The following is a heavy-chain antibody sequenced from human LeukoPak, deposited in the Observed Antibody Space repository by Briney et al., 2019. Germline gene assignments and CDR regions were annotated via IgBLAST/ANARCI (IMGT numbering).Heavy chain of an antibody. CDR1: GFTANSKY. V-gene: IGHV3-66*01. D-gene: IGHD5-24*01. J-gene: IGHJ4*02. Sequence: GGSLRLSCAASGFTANSKYMNWVRQAPGKGLEWVSILYSGDTTHYADSVKGRFVISRDNSKNTLYLQMNSLRAEDTAVYYCAMATRWLNFDYWGQGTLVIVSS. CDR2: LYSGDTT. CDR3: AMATRWLNFDY.